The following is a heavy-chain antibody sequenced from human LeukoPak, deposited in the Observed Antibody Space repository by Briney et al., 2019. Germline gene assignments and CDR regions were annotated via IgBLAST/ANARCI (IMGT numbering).Heavy chain of an antibody. Sequence: GESLKISCEGSGYSFTSYWIGWVRQMPGKGLEWMGMIYPDDSDTRYSPSFQGQVTISVDKSISTAYLQWSSLKASDTAMYYCARRAYYSVSGSYCWFDSWGQGTLVTVSS. CDR3: ARRAYYSVSGSYCWFDS. V-gene: IGHV5-51*01. CDR1: GYSFTSYW. J-gene: IGHJ5*01. CDR2: IYPDDSDT. D-gene: IGHD3-10*01.